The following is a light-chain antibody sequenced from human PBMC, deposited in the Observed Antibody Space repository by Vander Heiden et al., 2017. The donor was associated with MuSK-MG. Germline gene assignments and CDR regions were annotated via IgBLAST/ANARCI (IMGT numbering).Light chain of an antibody. CDR1: QSLLSSSNNENY. V-gene: IGKV4-1*01. CDR2: WGS. Sequence: DIVMSQSTDWLAVSLGGRATINCKSSQSLLSSSNNENYLAWFQQKPGQPPELLIYWGSTRESGVPDRFSGSGSGTDFTLTIGSLQAEDVALYYCQQYFTAPLTFGGGTKVEIK. J-gene: IGKJ4*01. CDR3: QQYFTAPLT.